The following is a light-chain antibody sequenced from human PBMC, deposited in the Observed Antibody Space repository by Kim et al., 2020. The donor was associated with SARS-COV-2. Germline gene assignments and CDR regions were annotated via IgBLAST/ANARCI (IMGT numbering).Light chain of an antibody. J-gene: IGLJ3*02. CDR1: NIGFKN. V-gene: IGLV3-9*01. CDR3: QVWDSSSAV. Sequence: SYELTQPLSVSVTLGQTASITCGGNNIGFKNVHWYQHRPGQAPVLVIYRDDNRPSGVPERFSGSNSGNTATLTISRAQAGDEADYYCQVWDSSSAVFGGGTKVTVL. CDR2: RDD.